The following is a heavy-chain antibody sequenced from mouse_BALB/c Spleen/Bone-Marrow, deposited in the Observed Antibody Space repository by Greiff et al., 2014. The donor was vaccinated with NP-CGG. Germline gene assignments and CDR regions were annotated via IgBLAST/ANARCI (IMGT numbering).Heavy chain of an antibody. CDR3: ANYYYGSHFDY. V-gene: IGHV14-3*02. CDR1: GFNIKDTY. CDR2: IDPANGNT. J-gene: IGHJ2*02. Sequence: EVQLQQSGAALVKPGASVKLSCTASGFNIKDTYMHWVKQRPEQGLEWIGRIDPANGNTKYDPKFQGKATITADTSSNKAYLQLSSLTSEDTAVYYCANYYYGSHFDYWGQGTSLTVSS. D-gene: IGHD1-1*01.